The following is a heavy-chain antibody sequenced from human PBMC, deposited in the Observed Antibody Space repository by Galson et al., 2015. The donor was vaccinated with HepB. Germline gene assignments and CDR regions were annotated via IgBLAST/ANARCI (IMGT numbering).Heavy chain of an antibody. CDR1: DDSISTYY. D-gene: IGHD5-12*01. CDR3: AGDGYKITWSYY. CDR2: VSFTGGT. V-gene: IGHV4-59*04. J-gene: IGHJ4*02. Sequence: SETLSLTCTVSDDSISTYYWSFIRQPPGKGLEWIGSVSFTGGTHYNPSLKSRVTMSLDTSKKQFSLNLSSVTAADTAVYFCAGDGYKITWSYYWGQGTLITVSS.